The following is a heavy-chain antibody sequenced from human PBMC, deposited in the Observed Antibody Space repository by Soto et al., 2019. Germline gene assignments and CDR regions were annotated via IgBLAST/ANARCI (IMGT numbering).Heavy chain of an antibody. Sequence: ASVKVSWKASGYTFTSYGISWVRQAPGQGLEWMGWISAYNGNTNYAQKLQGRVTITTDESTSTAYMELSSLRSEDTAVYYCAREYRSSWPLFDKRGQRTLVTGSS. CDR3: AREYRSSWPLFDK. J-gene: IGHJ4*02. V-gene: IGHV1-18*01. CDR2: ISAYNGNT. D-gene: IGHD6-13*01. CDR1: GYTFTSYG.